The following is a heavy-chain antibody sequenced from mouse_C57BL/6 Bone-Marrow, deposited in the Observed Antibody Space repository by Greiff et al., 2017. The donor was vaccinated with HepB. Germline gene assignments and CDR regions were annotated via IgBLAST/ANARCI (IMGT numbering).Heavy chain of an antibody. CDR2: IYPGGGYT. J-gene: IGHJ4*01. Sequence: QVQLKESGAELVRPGTSVKMSCKASGYTFTNYWIGWAKQRPGHGLEWIGDIYPGGGYTNYNEKFKGKATLTADKSSSTAYMQFSSLTSEDSAIYCCSRVGYGAMYYWGQGTAVTVSS. D-gene: IGHD1-1*02. CDR3: SRVGYGAMYY. V-gene: IGHV1-63*01. CDR1: GYTFTNYW.